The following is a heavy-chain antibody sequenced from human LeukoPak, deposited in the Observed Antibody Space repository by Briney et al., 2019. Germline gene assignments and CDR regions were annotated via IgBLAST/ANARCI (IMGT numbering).Heavy chain of an antibody. Sequence: GGPLRLSCAASGFTFSSYAMSWVRQAPGKGLEWVSSISSSSSYIYYADSVKGRFTISRDNAKNSLYLQMNSLRAEDTAVYYCARAFLGAFDIWGQGTMVTVSS. CDR1: GFTFSSYA. CDR3: ARAFLGAFDI. V-gene: IGHV3-21*01. D-gene: IGHD2/OR15-2a*01. CDR2: ISSSSSYI. J-gene: IGHJ3*02.